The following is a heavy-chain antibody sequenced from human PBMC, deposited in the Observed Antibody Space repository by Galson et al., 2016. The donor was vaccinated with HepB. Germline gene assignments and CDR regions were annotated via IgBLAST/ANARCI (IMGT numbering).Heavy chain of an antibody. CDR3: ARDPPVSNSIFDM. Sequence: SETLSLTCTVSGGSISSYYWNWIRQPPGRGLEWIGYIYYTGSTTYNPSLKSRVTISVDTSKNQFSLQLNSVTPEDTAVYYCARDPPVSNSIFDMWGQGTMVTVSS. CDR2: IYYTGST. J-gene: IGHJ3*02. CDR1: GGSISSYY. V-gene: IGHV4-59*12. D-gene: IGHD4-23*01.